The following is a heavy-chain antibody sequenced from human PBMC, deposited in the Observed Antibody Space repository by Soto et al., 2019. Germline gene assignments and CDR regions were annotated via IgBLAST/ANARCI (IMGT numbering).Heavy chain of an antibody. Sequence: SVKVSFKASGFTFTSSAVQWLRQARGQRLEWIGWIVVGSGNTNYAQKFQERVTITRDMSTSTAYMELSSLRCEDTAIYYCAADTEGYCSGGSCYQYSGIDVWGQGTTVAVSS. CDR3: AADTEGYCSGGSCYQYSGIDV. CDR2: IVVGSGNT. D-gene: IGHD2-15*01. V-gene: IGHV1-58*01. CDR1: GFTFTSSA. J-gene: IGHJ6*02.